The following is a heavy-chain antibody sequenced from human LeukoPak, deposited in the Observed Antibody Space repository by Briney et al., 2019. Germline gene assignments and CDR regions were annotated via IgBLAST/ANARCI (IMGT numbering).Heavy chain of an antibody. V-gene: IGHV1-3*01. CDR2: INAVNGNT. D-gene: IGHD1-26*01. CDR1: GYTFINYA. CDR3: ARVFGGSHNDPDGDY. J-gene: IGHJ4*02. Sequence: ASVKVSCKASGYTFINYAINWGRQAPGQRPEWIGWINAVNGNTKYSQKFQGRVTITRDTSASTAYMELSSLRSEDTAVYYCARVFGGSHNDPDGDYWGQGTLVTVSS.